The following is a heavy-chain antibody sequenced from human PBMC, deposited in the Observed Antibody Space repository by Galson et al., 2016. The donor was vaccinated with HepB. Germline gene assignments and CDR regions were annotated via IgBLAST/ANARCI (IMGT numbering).Heavy chain of an antibody. CDR2: IYYSGRT. Sequence: SETLFLTCSVSGASVSSNSFYWAWIRQPPGKVLEWIGSIYYSGRTYNNPSLKSRVTMSVDTSKNYFSLKLTSVTAADTAVYYRARQTMTGAGDDWGQGTLVTVSS. D-gene: IGHD6-13*01. CDR3: ARQTMTGAGDD. CDR1: GASVSSNSFY. V-gene: IGHV4-39*01. J-gene: IGHJ4*02.